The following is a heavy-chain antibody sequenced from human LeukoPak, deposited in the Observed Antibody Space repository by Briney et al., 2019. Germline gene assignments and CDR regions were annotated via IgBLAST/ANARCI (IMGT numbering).Heavy chain of an antibody. V-gene: IGHV5-10-1*01. D-gene: IGHD3-10*01. CDR1: GSSFTSYW. CDR3: ARGITMVRGVLTYYFDY. CDR2: IDPSDSYT. J-gene: IGHJ4*02. Sequence: PGASLQISCKGSGSSFTSYWISWVRQLPGKGLEWMGRIDPSDSYTNYSPSFQGHVTISADKSISTAYLQWSSLKASDTAMYYCARGITMVRGVLTYYFDYWGQGTLVTVSS.